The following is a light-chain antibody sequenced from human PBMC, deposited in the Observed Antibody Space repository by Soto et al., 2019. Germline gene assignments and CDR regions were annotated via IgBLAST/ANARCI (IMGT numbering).Light chain of an antibody. CDR3: QQYDILPIT. V-gene: IGKV1-33*01. CDR1: QGIRND. CDR2: DAS. J-gene: IGKJ5*01. Sequence: IQMTQSPSSLSASVGDRVTITCRASQGIRNDLGWYQQKPGKAPNLLIYDASNLEIGVPSRFSGSGSGTHFTFTISSLQTEDIGTYYCQQYDILPITFGRGTRLEI.